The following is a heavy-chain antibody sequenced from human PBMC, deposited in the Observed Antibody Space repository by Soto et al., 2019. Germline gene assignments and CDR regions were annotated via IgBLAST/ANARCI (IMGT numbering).Heavy chain of an antibody. V-gene: IGHV3-66*01. J-gene: IGHJ4*02. CDR2: IYSGGRT. CDR1: GFSVNSFY. D-gene: IGHD5-12*01. Sequence: GGSLRLSCATSGFSVNSFYMSWVRQAPGKGLEWVSLIYSGGRTDYADSVKGRFTISRDNSKNTLFLQMNSLRAEDTAVYYCANGFAGYTARFDYWGQGTLVTVS. CDR3: ANGFAGYTARFDY.